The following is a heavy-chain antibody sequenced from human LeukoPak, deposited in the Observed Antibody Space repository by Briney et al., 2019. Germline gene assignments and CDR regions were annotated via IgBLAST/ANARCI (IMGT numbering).Heavy chain of an antibody. V-gene: IGHV1-69*13. J-gene: IGHJ4*02. CDR1: GYTFTSYA. CDR3: ARVVTMVRGATDDLDY. CDR2: IIPIFGTA. D-gene: IGHD3-10*01. Sequence: SVKVSCKASGYTFTSYAISWVRQAPGQGLEWMGGIIPIFGTANYAQKFQGRVTITADESTSTAYMELSSLRSEDTAVYYCARVVTMVRGATDDLDYWGQGTLVTVSS.